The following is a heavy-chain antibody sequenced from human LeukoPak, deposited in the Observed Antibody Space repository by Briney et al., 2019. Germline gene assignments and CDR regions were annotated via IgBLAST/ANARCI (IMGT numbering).Heavy chain of an antibody. CDR3: ARGNGLELGYYYYYMDV. CDR1: GYTFTSYG. CDR2: INPNSGGT. D-gene: IGHD1-7*01. Sequence: GASVKVSCKASGYTFTSYGISWVRQAPGQGLEWMGWINPNSGGTNYAQKFQGRVTMTRDTSISTAYMELSRLRSDDTAVYYCARGNGLELGYYYYYMDVWGKGTTVTVSS. V-gene: IGHV1-2*02. J-gene: IGHJ6*03.